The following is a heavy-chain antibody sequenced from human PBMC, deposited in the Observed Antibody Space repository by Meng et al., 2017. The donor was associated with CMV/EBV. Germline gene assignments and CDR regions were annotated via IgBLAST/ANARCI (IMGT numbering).Heavy chain of an antibody. D-gene: IGHD1-26*01. Sequence: SGVTFRTYWMNWVRQAPGKGRVWVSRIDEDGSRKNYADSGRGRFSIFRDNARNTVYLQMNSLRVDDTAVYYCVKESAAVGTYYFDYWGQGTLVTVSS. J-gene: IGHJ4*02. V-gene: IGHV3-74*01. CDR1: GVTFRTYW. CDR3: VKESAAVGTYYFDY. CDR2: IDEDGSRK.